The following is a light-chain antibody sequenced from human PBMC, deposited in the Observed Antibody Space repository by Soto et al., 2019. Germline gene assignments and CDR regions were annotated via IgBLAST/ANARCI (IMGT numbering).Light chain of an antibody. J-gene: IGKJ1*01. CDR1: QSITTRY. V-gene: IGKV3-20*01. CDR2: EAS. CDR3: QHYGLSLMWT. Sequence: EVVLTQSPGTLSLSPGDRATLSCRPSQSITTRYLAWYQQKPGQSPRLLIYEASSRDIGIPDRFSGSGSGTDFTLTISRLEPEDFAVYYCQHYGLSLMWTFGQGTKVEIK.